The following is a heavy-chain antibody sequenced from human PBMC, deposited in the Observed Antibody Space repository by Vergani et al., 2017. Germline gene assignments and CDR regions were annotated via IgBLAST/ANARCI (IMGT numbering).Heavy chain of an antibody. Sequence: VQILQSGGGVVQPGGSLRLSCTLSGFTLNTYGIHWVRQAPGKGLEWVSSISGNNDDVYYADSVKGRFTISRDNAKNSLYLDMSSLRDEDTAVYYCVRDVRVSRTWGQGTLVAVSS. CDR2: ISGNNDDV. CDR3: VRDVRVSRT. J-gene: IGHJ3*01. V-gene: IGHV3-21*01. CDR1: GFTLNTYG.